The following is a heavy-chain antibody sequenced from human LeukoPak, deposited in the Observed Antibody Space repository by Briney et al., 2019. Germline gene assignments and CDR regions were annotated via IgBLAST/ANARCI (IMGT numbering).Heavy chain of an antibody. D-gene: IGHD3-22*01. V-gene: IGHV3-53*01. CDR3: AKEGITMIVVVTLDAFDI. J-gene: IGHJ3*02. Sequence: GGSLRLSCAASGFTVSSNYMSWVRQAPGKGLEWVSVIYSGGSTYYADSVKGRFTISRDNSKNTLYLQMNSLRAEDTAVYYCAKEGITMIVVVTLDAFDIWGQGTMVTVSS. CDR1: GFTVSSNY. CDR2: IYSGGST.